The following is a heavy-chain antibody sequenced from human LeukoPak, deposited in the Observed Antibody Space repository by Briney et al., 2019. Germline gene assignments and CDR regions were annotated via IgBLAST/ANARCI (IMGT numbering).Heavy chain of an antibody. CDR2: VDPEEGET. V-gene: IGHV1-69-2*01. Sequence: VKVSCKGSGYTFTDYYMHWVQQAPGKGLEWMGLVDPEEGETIYAGKFQGRVTITPETSTDAAYMDVRSWRSEDTAVYYCATARTEVDVWGKGTTVTVSS. J-gene: IGHJ6*04. CDR3: ATARTEVDV. CDR1: GYTFTDYY.